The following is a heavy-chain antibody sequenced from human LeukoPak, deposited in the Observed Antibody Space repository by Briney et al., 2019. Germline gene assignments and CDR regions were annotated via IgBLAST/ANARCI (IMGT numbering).Heavy chain of an antibody. D-gene: IGHD1-26*01. Sequence: GGSLRLSCAASGFTFSDYYMSWIRQAPGKGLQWLSYISDGGTTIFDADSVKGRFPISRDNAKKSLYLQLNSLRAEDTAVYYCARVGKVGATGALDIWGQGTLVTVSS. CDR3: ARVGKVGATGALDI. CDR1: GFTFSDYY. CDR2: ISDGGTTI. V-gene: IGHV3-11*04. J-gene: IGHJ3*02.